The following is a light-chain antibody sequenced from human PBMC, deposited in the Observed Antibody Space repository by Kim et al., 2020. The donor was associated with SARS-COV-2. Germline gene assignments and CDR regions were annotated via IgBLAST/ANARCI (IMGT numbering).Light chain of an antibody. CDR3: EKHTGWPPA. V-gene: IGKV3-11*01. Sequence: EIVLTQSPATLSVSPGERATLSCRVSESVAGDVAWYRQKPGQAPRLLIYDASSTATGVPDTFSGSRSGTDFTLSISSVQPEDFGVYYCEKHTGWPPAFGAGTKVDIK. CDR2: DAS. CDR1: ESVAGD. J-gene: IGKJ4*01.